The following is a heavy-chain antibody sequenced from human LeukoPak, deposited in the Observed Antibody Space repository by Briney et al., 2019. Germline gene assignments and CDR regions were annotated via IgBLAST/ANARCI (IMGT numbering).Heavy chain of an antibody. V-gene: IGHV1-18*01. Sequence: GASVKVSCKASGYTFTSYGISWVRQAPGQGLEWMGWISAYNGNTNYAQKLQGRVTMTTDTSTSTAYMELRSLRSDDTAVYYCARATYYYDSSGYYDLGYFDYWGQGTLVTVSS. CDR2: ISAYNGNT. CDR3: ARATYYYDSSGYYDLGYFDY. CDR1: GYTFTSYG. D-gene: IGHD3-22*01. J-gene: IGHJ4*02.